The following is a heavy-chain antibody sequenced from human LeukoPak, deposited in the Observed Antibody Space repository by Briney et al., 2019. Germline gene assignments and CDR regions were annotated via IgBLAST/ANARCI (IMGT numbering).Heavy chain of an antibody. J-gene: IGHJ3*02. Sequence: PSETLSLTCTVSGGSISSDTYFWGWIRQPPGKGLEWIGSIYYSGDTHYNPSLKSRVSISVDTSNNQFSLKLSSVTAADTAVYYCATFFTGTAVGAFHIWGQGTMLTVSS. CDR2: IYYSGDT. V-gene: IGHV4-39*01. CDR3: ATFFTGTAVGAFHI. D-gene: IGHD3-9*01. CDR1: GGSISSDTYF.